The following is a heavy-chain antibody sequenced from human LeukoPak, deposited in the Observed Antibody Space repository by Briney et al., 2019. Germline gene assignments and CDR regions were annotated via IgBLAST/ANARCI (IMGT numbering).Heavy chain of an antibody. J-gene: IGHJ4*02. CDR3: ARVHSGSFFVDY. V-gene: IGHV4-38-2*02. D-gene: IGHD1-26*01. Sequence: SETLSLTCSVSGYSISNGYFWGWIRQPPGEGLEWIGTIYHSGSTYYNPSLKNQFTISVESSKNHVYVKVSSPPAADTPVYYCARVHSGSFFVDYWGQGTLVTVSS. CDR1: GYSISNGYF. CDR2: IYHSGST.